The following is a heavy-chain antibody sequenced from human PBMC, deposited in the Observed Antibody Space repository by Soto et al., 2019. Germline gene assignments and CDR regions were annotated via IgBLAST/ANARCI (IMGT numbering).Heavy chain of an antibody. J-gene: IGHJ6*02. CDR1: GGTFSSYA. V-gene: IGHV1-69*06. CDR3: ARGRFLEWLSIYYYYAMDV. CDR2: IIPIFGTT. D-gene: IGHD3-3*01. Sequence: GPSVKVSCKASGGTFSSYAISWVRQAPGQGLEWMGGIIPIFGTTNYAQKFQGRVTITADKSTSTAYMELSSLRTEDTAVYSCARGRFLEWLSIYYYYAMDVWGQGTTVTVSS.